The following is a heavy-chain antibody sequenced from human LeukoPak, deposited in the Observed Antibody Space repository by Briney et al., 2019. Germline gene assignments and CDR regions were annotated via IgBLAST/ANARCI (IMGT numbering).Heavy chain of an antibody. D-gene: IGHD3-10*01. CDR2: ITSSGTYT. J-gene: IGHJ4*02. Sequence: PGGSLRLSCADSGFTFSNMNWVRQAPGKAMEWVSSITSSGTYTFYADSVKGRFTISRDNAKNSLYLQMNSLRAEDTALYYCARDLGYYGSGRGFDYWGQGTLVTVSS. CDR1: GFTFSN. V-gene: IGHV3-21*04. CDR3: ARDLGYYGSGRGFDY.